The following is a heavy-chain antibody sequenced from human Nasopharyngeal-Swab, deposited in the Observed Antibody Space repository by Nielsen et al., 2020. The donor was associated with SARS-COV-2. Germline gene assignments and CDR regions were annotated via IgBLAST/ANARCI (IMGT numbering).Heavy chain of an antibody. CDR3: ARGAVAGRNAFDI. V-gene: IGHV3-30*03. CDR2: ISYDGTIQ. D-gene: IGHD6-19*01. J-gene: IGHJ3*02. Sequence: GGSLRLSCAASGFNVSRFGMHWVRQAQGKGLQWMAFISYDGTIQYYADSVKGRFTISRDNLKNTLYLQMNSLRPEDTAVHYCARGAVAGRNAFDIWGQGTMVTVSS. CDR1: GFNVSRFG.